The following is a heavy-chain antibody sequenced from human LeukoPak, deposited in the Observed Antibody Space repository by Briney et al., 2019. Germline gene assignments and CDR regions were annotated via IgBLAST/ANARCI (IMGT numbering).Heavy chain of an antibody. D-gene: IGHD6-6*01. CDR2: INPNSGGT. Sequence: ASVKVSCKASGYTFTGYYMHWVRHAPGQGLEWMGWINPNSGGTNYAQKFQGRVTMTRETSISTAYMELSRLRSDDTAVYYCAREERIAARPFDYWGQGTLVTVSS. CDR3: AREERIAARPFDY. J-gene: IGHJ4*02. CDR1: GYTFTGYY. V-gene: IGHV1-2*02.